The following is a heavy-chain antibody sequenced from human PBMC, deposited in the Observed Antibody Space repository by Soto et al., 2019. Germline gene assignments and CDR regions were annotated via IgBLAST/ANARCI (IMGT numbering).Heavy chain of an antibody. CDR2: IWYDGSNK. Sequence: GGSLRLSCAGSGFTFSSYGMHWVRQAPPKGLEWVAVIWYDGSNKYYTDSVKGRFTISRDHSKNTLYLQMNSLRAEDTGVYYCSRGSDAEMATVFVYWGQGTLVTVSS. J-gene: IGHJ4*02. CDR1: GFTFSSYG. V-gene: IGHV3-33*01. CDR3: SRGSDAEMATVFVY. D-gene: IGHD2-8*01.